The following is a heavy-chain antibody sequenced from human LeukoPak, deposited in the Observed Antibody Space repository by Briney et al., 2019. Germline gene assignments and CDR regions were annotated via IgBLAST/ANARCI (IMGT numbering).Heavy chain of an antibody. D-gene: IGHD3-22*01. CDR1: GFTFSSYG. J-gene: IGHJ4*02. V-gene: IGHV3-33*08. CDR3: ANSYYYDSSGLDY. Sequence: PGGSLRLSCAASGFTFSSYGMHWVRQAPGKGLEWVAVIWYDGSNKYYADSVKGRFTISRDNSKNTLYLQMNSLRAEDTAVYYCANSYYYDSSGLDYWGQGTLVTVSS. CDR2: IWYDGSNK.